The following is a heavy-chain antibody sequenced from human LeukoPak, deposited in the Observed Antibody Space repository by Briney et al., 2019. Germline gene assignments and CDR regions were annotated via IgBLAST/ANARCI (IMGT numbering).Heavy chain of an antibody. CDR3: ARSVQWLPY. D-gene: IGHD6-19*01. V-gene: IGHV3-48*03. CDR1: GPTLGFYE. CDR2: ISGMGTTM. J-gene: IGHJ4*02. Sequence: GGSMRLSSVASGPTLGFYEMNWHRQFDGKWMEWISYISGMGTTMYYTNSVRGRFTISRDNAKNSLYLQMNSVRAEDTAVYYCARSVQWLPYWGQGTLVTVSS.